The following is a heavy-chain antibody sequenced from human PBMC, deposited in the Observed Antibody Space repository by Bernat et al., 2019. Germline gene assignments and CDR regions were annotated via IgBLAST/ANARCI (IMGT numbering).Heavy chain of an antibody. CDR2: IYHSGSA. CDR3: ARCSTTTGYSSGWYRGDQFDH. Sequence: QVQLQESGPGLVKPSETLSLTCTVSGGSVSSGSYYWNWIRQPPGKGLEWIGFIYHSGSANYNPSLKTRVTISVDPSKNHFSLKLSSVTAADTAVYYCARCSTTTGYSSGWYRGDQFDHWGQGTLVTVSS. J-gene: IGHJ4*02. D-gene: IGHD6-19*01. V-gene: IGHV4-61*03. CDR1: GGSVSSGSYY.